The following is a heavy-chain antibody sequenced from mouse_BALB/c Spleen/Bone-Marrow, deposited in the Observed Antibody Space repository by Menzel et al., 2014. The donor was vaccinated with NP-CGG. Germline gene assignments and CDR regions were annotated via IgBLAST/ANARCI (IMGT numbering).Heavy chain of an antibody. D-gene: IGHD2-14*01. CDR3: RHRYDGGAMDY. J-gene: IGHJ4*01. CDR2: ISSGGSYT. CDR1: GFTFSSYG. V-gene: IGHV5-6*02. Sequence: DVMLVESGGDLVKPGGSLKLSCAASGFTFSSYGMSWVRQTPDKRLEWVATISSGGSYTYYPDSVKGRFTISRDIAKDTLYLQLSSLKSEDTDCSIARHRYDGGAMDYWGQGTSVTVSS.